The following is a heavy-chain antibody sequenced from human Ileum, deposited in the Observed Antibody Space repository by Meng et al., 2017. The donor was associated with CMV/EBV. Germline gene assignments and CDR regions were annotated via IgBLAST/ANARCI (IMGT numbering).Heavy chain of an antibody. V-gene: IGHV3-74*01. CDR3: ARDRGLPDAFDI. Sequence: EVQLVESGGRLVQSVWSLSLSCAASGFFFSPFWMHWVRQAPGKGLVWVTHINSDGTTTTYADSVTGRFTISRENAKNTLYLQINSLRAEDTAVYYCARDRGLPDAFDIWGQGTMVTVSS. J-gene: IGHJ3*02. D-gene: IGHD3-10*01. CDR1: GFFFSPFW. CDR2: INSDGTTT.